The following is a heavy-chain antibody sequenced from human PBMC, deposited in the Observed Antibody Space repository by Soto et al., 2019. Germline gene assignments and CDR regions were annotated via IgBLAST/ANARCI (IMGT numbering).Heavy chain of an antibody. V-gene: IGHV4-34*01. CDR2: INHSGST. D-gene: IGHD4-17*01. J-gene: IGHJ5*02. Sequence: SETLSLTCAVYGGSFSGYYWSWIRQPPGKGLEWIGEINHSGSTNYNPSLKSRVTISVDTSKNQFSLKLSSVTAADTAVYYCAAEIPVMTTVTTRWFDPWGRGTLVTVSS. CDR1: GGSFSGYY. CDR3: AAEIPVMTTVTTRWFDP.